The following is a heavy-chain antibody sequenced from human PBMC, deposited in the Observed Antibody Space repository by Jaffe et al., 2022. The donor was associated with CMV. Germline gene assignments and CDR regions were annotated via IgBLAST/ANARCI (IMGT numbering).Heavy chain of an antibody. J-gene: IGHJ4*02. CDR3: ARHDYGDYRDY. D-gene: IGHD4-17*01. CDR1: GGSVSSGSYY. V-gene: IGHV4-61*01. CDR2: IYYSGST. Sequence: QVQLQESGPGLVKPSETLSLTCTVSGGSVSSGSYYWSWIRQPPGKGLEWIGYIYYSGSTNYNPSLKSRVTISVDTSKNQFSLKLSSVTAADTAVYYCARHDYGDYRDYWGQGTLVTVSS.